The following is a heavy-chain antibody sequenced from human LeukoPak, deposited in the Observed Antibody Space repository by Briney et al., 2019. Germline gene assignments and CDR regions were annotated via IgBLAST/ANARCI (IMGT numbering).Heavy chain of an antibody. CDR3: ARDDRFGYDSSGYSE. CDR2: IYYSGST. CDR1: GGSISSFY. V-gene: IGHV4-59*01. Sequence: RASETLSLTCTVSGGSISSFYWSWIRQPPGKGLEWIGYIYYSGSTNYNPSLKSRVTISADTSKNQFSLKLSSVTAADTAVYYCARDDRFGYDSSGYSEWGQGTLVTVSS. J-gene: IGHJ4*02. D-gene: IGHD3-22*01.